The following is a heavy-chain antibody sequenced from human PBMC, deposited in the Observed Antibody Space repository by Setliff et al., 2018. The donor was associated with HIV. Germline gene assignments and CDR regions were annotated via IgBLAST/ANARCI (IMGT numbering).Heavy chain of an antibody. V-gene: IGHV4-31*03. CDR3: ASAYCGGDCYSRTRKFYYYYYMDV. D-gene: IGHD2-21*02. J-gene: IGHJ6*03. CDR1: GGSIRSGGYY. Sequence: LSLTCTVSGGSIRSGGYYWSWIRQHPGKGLEWIGYIYYSGSTYYNPSLKSRVTISVDTSKNQFSLKLSSVTAADTAGYYCASAYCGGDCYSRTRKFYYYYYMDVWGKGTTVTVSS. CDR2: IYYSGST.